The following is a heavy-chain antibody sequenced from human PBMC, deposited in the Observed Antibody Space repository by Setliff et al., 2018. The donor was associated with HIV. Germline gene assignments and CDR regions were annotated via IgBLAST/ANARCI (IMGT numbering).Heavy chain of an antibody. CDR3: ARSLVPSGYYYGRHAFDI. J-gene: IGHJ3*02. D-gene: IGHD3-22*01. Sequence: SETLSLTCTVSGGSISEYYWSWIRQPPGKGLEWIGNIYYSGNTNYNPSFKSRVTISVDTSKNQFSLRVNSVTAADTAVYYCARSLVPSGYYYGRHAFDIWGQGTKVTVSS. CDR2: IYYSGNT. CDR1: GGSISEYY. V-gene: IGHV4-59*08.